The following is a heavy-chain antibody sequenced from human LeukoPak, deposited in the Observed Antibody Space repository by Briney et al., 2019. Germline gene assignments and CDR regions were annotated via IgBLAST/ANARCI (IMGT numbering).Heavy chain of an antibody. D-gene: IGHD3-3*01. CDR2: ISGSGGGT. V-gene: IGHV3-23*01. CDR3: AKLRYDFWSGNDY. CDR1: GFTFSSYA. J-gene: IGHJ4*02. Sequence: PGGSLRLSCAATGFTFSSYAMSWVRQAPGKGLEGVSAISGSGGGTYYADSVKGRFTISRDNSKNTLYLQMNSLRAEDTAVYYCAKLRYDFWSGNDYWGQGTLVTVSS.